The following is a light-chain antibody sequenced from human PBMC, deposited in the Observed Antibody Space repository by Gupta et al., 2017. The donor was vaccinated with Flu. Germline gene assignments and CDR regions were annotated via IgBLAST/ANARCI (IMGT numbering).Light chain of an antibody. CDR3: SSYRSNSSRL. Sequence: SITFAGTGTSNDVGRYNYVSWYQQHPGKAPKIIIYDVNNRPSGVSNRFSGSKSGSTASLTISGLQTEDEADYYCSSYRSNSSRLFGTGTKVTVL. CDR1: SNDVGRYNY. J-gene: IGLJ1*01. CDR2: DVN. V-gene: IGLV2-14*03.